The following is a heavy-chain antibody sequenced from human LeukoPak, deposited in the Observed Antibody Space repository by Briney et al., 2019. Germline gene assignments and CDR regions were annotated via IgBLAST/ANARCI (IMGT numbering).Heavy chain of an antibody. CDR2: IYYSGAT. Sequence: KPSETLSLTCTVSGGSITSYYCGWIRQSPGKGLEWIGYIYYSGATNYNPSVKSRVTISVDTSKNQFSLKVRSVTAADTAVYYCARDRYGGNSGEFDYWGLGTLVTVSS. D-gene: IGHD4-23*01. CDR1: GGSITSYY. V-gene: IGHV4-59*01. J-gene: IGHJ4*02. CDR3: ARDRYGGNSGEFDY.